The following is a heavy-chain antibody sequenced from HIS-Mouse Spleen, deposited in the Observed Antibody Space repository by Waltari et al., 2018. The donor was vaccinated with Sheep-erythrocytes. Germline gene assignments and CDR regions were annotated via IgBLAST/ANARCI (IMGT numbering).Heavy chain of an antibody. D-gene: IGHD1-26*01. CDR1: GFTCSSYV. J-gene: IGHJ4*02. CDR2: ISSSSSYI. V-gene: IGHV3-21*01. Sequence: ELQLVESGGGLVKPGGSLRLSCAASGFTCSSYVMNCAGQAPGKGLEWVSSISSSSSYIYYADSVKGRFTISRDNAKNSLYLQMNSLRAEDTAVYYCARVASGATFDYWGQGTLVTVSS. CDR3: ARVASGATFDY.